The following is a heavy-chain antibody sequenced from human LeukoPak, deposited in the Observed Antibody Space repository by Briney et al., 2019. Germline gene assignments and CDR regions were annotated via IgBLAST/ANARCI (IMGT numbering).Heavy chain of an antibody. J-gene: IGHJ5*02. V-gene: IGHV4-61*02. D-gene: IGHD3-3*01. CDR2: IYTSGST. Sequence: PSETLSLTCTVSGGSISSGSYYWSWIRQPAGKGLEWIVRIYTSGSTNYNPSLKSRVTISVDTSKNQFSLKLSSVTAADTAVYYCARDLRSYDFWSGYFNWFDPWGQGTLVTVSS. CDR1: GGSISSGSYY. CDR3: ARDLRSYDFWSGYFNWFDP.